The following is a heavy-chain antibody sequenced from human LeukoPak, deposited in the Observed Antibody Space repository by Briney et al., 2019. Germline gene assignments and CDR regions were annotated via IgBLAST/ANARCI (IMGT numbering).Heavy chain of an antibody. D-gene: IGHD3-9*01. V-gene: IGHV1-8*01. J-gene: IGHJ4*02. CDR2: MNPNSGNT. CDR1: GYTFTSYD. CDR3: ARGRGYDILTGDDY. Sequence: ASVKVSCKASGYTFTSYDINWVRQAPGQGLEWMGWMNPNSGNTGYAQKFQGRVTMTRNTSISTAYMELSSLRSEDTAVYYCARGRGYDILTGDDYWGQGTLVTVPS.